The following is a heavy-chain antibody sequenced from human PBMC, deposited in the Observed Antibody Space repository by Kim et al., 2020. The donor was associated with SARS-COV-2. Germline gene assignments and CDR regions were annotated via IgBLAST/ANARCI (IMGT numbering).Heavy chain of an antibody. CDR3: AKDQEQWLFFLLGY. J-gene: IGHJ4*02. V-gene: IGHV3-23*01. CDR2: ISGSGGST. D-gene: IGHD6-19*01. Sequence: GGSLRLSCAASGFTFSSYAMSWVRQAPGKGLEWVSAISGSGGSTYYADSVKGRFTISRDNSKNTLYLQMNSLRAEDTAVYYCAKDQEQWLFFLLGYWGQGTLVTVSS. CDR1: GFTFSSYA.